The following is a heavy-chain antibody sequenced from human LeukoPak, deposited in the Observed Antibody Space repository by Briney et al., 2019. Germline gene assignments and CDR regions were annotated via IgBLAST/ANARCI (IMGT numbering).Heavy chain of an antibody. V-gene: IGHV4-59*08. D-gene: IGHD6-19*01. CDR3: AKYGNSGWVIDN. Sequence: SETLSLTCTVSGGSIGSDYWTWIRQPPEKGLEYIGYIYYTGGTNYNPSLKSRVTISVDTSKNQFSLKLSSVTAADTAVYFCAKYGNSGWVIDNWGQGTLVTVSS. J-gene: IGHJ4*02. CDR1: GGSIGSDY. CDR2: IYYTGGT.